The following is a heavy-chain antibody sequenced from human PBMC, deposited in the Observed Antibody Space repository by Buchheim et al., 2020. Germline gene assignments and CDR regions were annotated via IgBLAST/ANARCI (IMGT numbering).Heavy chain of an antibody. V-gene: IGHV4-59*01. CDR3: ARIAPYYYYYGMDV. D-gene: IGHD6-13*01. J-gene: IGHJ6*02. CDR1: GGSICSYY. Sequence: QVQLQESGPGLVKPSETLSLTCTVSGGSICSYYWSWIRQPPGKGLEWIGYIYYSGSTNYNPSLKSRVTISVDTSKNQFSLKLSSVTAADTAVYYCARIAPYYYYYGMDVWGQGTT. CDR2: IYYSGST.